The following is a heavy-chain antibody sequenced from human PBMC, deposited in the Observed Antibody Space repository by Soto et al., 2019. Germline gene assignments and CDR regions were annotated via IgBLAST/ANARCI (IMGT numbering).Heavy chain of an antibody. D-gene: IGHD2-2*01. J-gene: IGHJ5*02. CDR2: INHSGST. CDR3: ARGKKSRRGGYCSSTSCYSDWFDP. V-gene: IGHV4-34*01. CDR1: GGSFSGYY. Sequence: SETLSLTCAVYGGSFSGYYWSWIRQPPGKGLEWIGEINHSGSTNYNPSLKSRVTISVDTSKNQFSLKLSSVTAADTAVYYCARGKKSRRGGYCSSTSCYSDWFDPWGQGTLVTVSS.